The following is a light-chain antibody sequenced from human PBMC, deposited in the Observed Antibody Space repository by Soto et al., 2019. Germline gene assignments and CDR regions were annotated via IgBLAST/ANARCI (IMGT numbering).Light chain of an antibody. CDR3: SSYTSPWVV. V-gene: IGLV2-14*01. J-gene: IGLJ2*01. CDR1: SRDVGCYNY. Sequence: QSVLTQPASVSGSPGQSITISCTGTSRDVGCYNYVSWYQQHPGKAPKLMIYDVSNRPSGVSNRFSGSKSGNTASLTISGLQAGDEADYYCSSYTSPWVVFGAGTKLTVL. CDR2: DVS.